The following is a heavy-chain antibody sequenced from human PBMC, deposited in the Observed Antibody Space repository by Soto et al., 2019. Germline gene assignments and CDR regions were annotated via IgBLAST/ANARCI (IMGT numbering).Heavy chain of an antibody. CDR3: ARPMNFNDYLDY. Sequence: GASVKVSCKASGYTFTSYSMHWVRQAPGQRLEWMGWIHGNNGDTRYSQKFQGRVTITRDTSASTDYMELGSLKSEDTAVYYCARPMNFNDYLDYWGQGTLVTVSS. D-gene: IGHD2-8*01. CDR2: IHGNNGDT. CDR1: GYTFTSYS. J-gene: IGHJ4*02. V-gene: IGHV1-3*01.